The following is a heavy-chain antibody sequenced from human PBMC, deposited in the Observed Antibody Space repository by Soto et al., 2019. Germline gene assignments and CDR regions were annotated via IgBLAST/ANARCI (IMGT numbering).Heavy chain of an antibody. CDR3: ARPNDYGPGHDAFDI. Sequence: GESLKISCKGSGYSFTSYWIGWVRQMPGKGLEWMGIIYPGDSDTRYSPSFQGQVTISADKSISTAYLQWSSLKASDTAMYYCARPNDYGPGHDAFDIWGQGTMVTVSS. CDR1: GYSFTSYW. V-gene: IGHV5-51*01. J-gene: IGHJ3*02. CDR2: IYPGDSDT. D-gene: IGHD4-17*01.